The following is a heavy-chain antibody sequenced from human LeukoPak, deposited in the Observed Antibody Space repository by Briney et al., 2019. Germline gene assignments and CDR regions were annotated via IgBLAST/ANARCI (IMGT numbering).Heavy chain of an antibody. CDR1: GFTFSSYE. CDR2: ISSSGGTI. D-gene: IGHD3-16*01. Sequence: PGGSLRLSCAASGFTFSSYEMNWVRQAPGKGLEWVSYISSSGGTIYYADSVKGRFTISRDNAKNSLYLQMNSLRAEDTAVYYCARGDYVFVDYWGQGTLVTVSS. V-gene: IGHV3-48*03. CDR3: ARGDYVFVDY. J-gene: IGHJ4*02.